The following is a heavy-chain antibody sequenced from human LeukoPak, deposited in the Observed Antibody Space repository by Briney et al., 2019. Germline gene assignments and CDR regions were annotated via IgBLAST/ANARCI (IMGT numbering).Heavy chain of an antibody. Sequence: GESLKISCKASGYNFTSYWIGWVRQMPGKGLEWMGIIYPGDSDTRYSPSFQGQVTISADKSISTAYLQRSSLKASDTAMYYCARAGDSSSYSYFDYWGQGTLVTVSS. CDR3: ARAGDSSSYSYFDY. CDR2: IYPGDSDT. J-gene: IGHJ4*02. D-gene: IGHD6-6*01. V-gene: IGHV5-51*01. CDR1: GYNFTSYW.